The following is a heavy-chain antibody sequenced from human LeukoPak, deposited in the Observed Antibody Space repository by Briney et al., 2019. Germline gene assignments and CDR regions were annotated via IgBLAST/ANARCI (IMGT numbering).Heavy chain of an antibody. CDR2: IWYDGSNK. CDR3: ARVGAVAGSGYYYYYYGMDV. V-gene: IGHV3-33*08. CDR1: GFTFINYW. J-gene: IGHJ6*02. D-gene: IGHD6-19*01. Sequence: GGSLRLSCAASGFTFINYWMHWVRQAPGKGLEWVAVIWYDGSNKYYADSVKGRFTISRDNSKNTLYLQMNSLGAEDTAVYYCARVGAVAGSGYYYYYYGMDVWGQGTTVTVSS.